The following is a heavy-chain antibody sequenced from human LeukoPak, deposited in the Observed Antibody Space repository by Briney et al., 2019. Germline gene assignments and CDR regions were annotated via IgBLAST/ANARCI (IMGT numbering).Heavy chain of an antibody. CDR3: ARAIWFGEFHFDY. Sequence: SETLSLTCAVYGGSFSGYYWSWIRQPPGKGLEWIGEINHSGSTNYNPSLKSRVTISVDTSKNQFSLKLSSVTAADTAVYYCARAIWFGEFHFDYWGQGTLVTVSS. CDR2: INHSGST. J-gene: IGHJ4*02. D-gene: IGHD3-10*01. V-gene: IGHV4-34*01. CDR1: GGSFSGYY.